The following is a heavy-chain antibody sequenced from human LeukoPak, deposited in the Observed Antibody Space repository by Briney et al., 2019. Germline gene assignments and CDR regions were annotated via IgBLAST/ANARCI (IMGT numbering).Heavy chain of an antibody. J-gene: IGHJ2*01. CDR2: IYYSGST. D-gene: IGHD4-17*01. V-gene: IGHV4-59*01. CDR3: ARLRSTYWYFDL. Sequence: SETLSLTCTVSGGSISSYYWSWIRQPPGKGLEWIGYIYYSGSTNYNPSLKSRVTISVDTSKNQFSLKLSSVTAADAAVYYCARLRSTYWYFDLWGRGTLVTVSS. CDR1: GGSISSYY.